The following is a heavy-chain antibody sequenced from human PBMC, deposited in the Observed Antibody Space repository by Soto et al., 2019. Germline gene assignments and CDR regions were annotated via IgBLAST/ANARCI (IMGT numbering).Heavy chain of an antibody. CDR3: ARDSGYSYGHDY. CDR1: GGTFSSYA. J-gene: IGHJ4*02. V-gene: IGHV1-69*06. Sequence: SVKVSCKASGGTFSSYAISWVRQAPGQGLEWMGGIIPIFGTANYAQKFQGRVTITADKSTSTAYMELSSLRSEDTAVYYCARDSGYSYGHDYWGQGTLVTVSS. D-gene: IGHD5-18*01. CDR2: IIPIFGTA.